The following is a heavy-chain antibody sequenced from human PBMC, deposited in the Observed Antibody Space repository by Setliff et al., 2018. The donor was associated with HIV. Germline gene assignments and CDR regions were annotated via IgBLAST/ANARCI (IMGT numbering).Heavy chain of an antibody. CDR1: GYTFSGYY. CDR2: INSKSGDT. J-gene: IGHJ5*02. CDR3: AGSLPAYCSGGRCYFSCYFDP. Sequence: ASVKVSCKASGYTFSGYYIHWVRQAPGQGLEWMGWINSKSGDTNYAQTFQGRVTMTMDTSISTAYMELSSLRSEDTAVYYCAGSLPAYCSGGRCYFSCYFDPCGQGTLVAVAS. V-gene: IGHV1-2*02. D-gene: IGHD2-15*01.